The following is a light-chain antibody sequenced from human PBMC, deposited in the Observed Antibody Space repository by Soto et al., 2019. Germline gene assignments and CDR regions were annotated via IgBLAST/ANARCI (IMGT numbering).Light chain of an antibody. CDR3: QQYNSDSRT. J-gene: IGKJ1*01. CDR1: QSISNR. Sequence: DIQMTQSPSTLSASVGDSVTITCLASQSISNRLAWYQQKPGKAPKVLIYKASSLESGVPSRFSGSGSGTEFSLTISSLQPDDFATYYCQQYNSDSRTFGQGTKVDI. V-gene: IGKV1-5*03. CDR2: KAS.